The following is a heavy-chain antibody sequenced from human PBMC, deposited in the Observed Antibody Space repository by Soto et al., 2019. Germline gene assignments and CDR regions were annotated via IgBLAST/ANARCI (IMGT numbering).Heavy chain of an antibody. V-gene: IGHV3-66*01. Sequence: NYRSWVRQAPGKGLEWVSVIYSGGSTYYADSVKGRFTISRDNSKNTLYLQMNSLRAEDTAVYYCARAVDTAMVLDYWGQGTLVTVSS. D-gene: IGHD5-18*01. CDR3: ARAVDTAMVLDY. CDR1: NY. CDR2: IYSGGST. J-gene: IGHJ4*02.